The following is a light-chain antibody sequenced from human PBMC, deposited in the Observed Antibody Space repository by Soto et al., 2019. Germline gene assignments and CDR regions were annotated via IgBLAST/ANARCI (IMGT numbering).Light chain of an antibody. V-gene: IGLV1-40*01. J-gene: IGLJ1*01. CDR2: GNT. CDR1: TSNIGAGYE. Sequence: HTQQPSVSGTPGQRVTISCTGSTSNIGAGYEVHWYQHLPGKAPKLLIYGNTNRPSGVPDRFSGSRSGTSASLAITGLQAEDEDDYYCQSYDSSLSASYVFGGGTRVTVL. CDR3: QSYDSSLSASYV.